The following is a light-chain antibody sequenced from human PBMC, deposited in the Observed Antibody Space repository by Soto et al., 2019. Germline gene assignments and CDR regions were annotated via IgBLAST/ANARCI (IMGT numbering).Light chain of an antibody. Sequence: EIVLTQSPGTLSLSPGERATLSCRASQSLGSKYLAWYQQKPGQAPRLLIHGTSSRATGIPDRFSGRGSGTDFTLTISRLEPEDFAVYYCQQSGTTFGQGTKVEI. CDR2: GTS. J-gene: IGKJ1*01. V-gene: IGKV3-20*01. CDR3: QQSGTT. CDR1: QSLGSKY.